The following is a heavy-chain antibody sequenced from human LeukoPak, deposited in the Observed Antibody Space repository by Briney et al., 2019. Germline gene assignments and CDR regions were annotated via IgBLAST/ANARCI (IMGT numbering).Heavy chain of an antibody. CDR1: GFTFSSYG. CDR3: ARDCRAAAAYYYYGMDV. Sequence: PGGSLRLSCAASGFTFSSYGMHWVRQAPGKGLEWVAAIWYDGSNKYYADSVKGRFTISRDNSKNTLYLQMNSLRAEDTAVYYCARDCRAAAAYYYYGMDVWGKGTTVTVSS. CDR2: IWYDGSNK. D-gene: IGHD6-13*01. V-gene: IGHV3-33*01. J-gene: IGHJ6*04.